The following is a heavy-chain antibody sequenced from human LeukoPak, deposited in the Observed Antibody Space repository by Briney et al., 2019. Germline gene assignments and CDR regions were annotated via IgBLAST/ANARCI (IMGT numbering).Heavy chain of an antibody. CDR1: GYTFTSYD. J-gene: IGHJ3*02. Sequence: ASVKVSCKASGYTFTSYDINWVRQATGQGLEWMGWMNPNSGNTGYAQKFQGRVTMTRNTSISTAYMELSSLRSEDTAVYYCARTSWVGDYDFWSGYSDAFDIWGQGTMVTVSS. V-gene: IGHV1-8*01. CDR3: ARTSWVGDYDFWSGYSDAFDI. CDR2: MNPNSGNT. D-gene: IGHD3-3*01.